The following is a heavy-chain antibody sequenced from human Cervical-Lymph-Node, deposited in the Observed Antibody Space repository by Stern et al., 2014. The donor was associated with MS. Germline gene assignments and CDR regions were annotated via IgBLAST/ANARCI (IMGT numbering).Heavy chain of an antibody. D-gene: IGHD3-3*01. CDR2: INPNSGCT. Sequence: QVQLVQSGAEVKKPGASVKVSCKASGYTFTRYYMHWVRQAPGQGLEWMGRINPNSGCTNYAQKFQGRVTMTRDTSISTAYMELSRLRSDDTAVYYCAVVLRFLDGYGMDVWGQGTTVTVSS. V-gene: IGHV1-2*06. CDR3: AVVLRFLDGYGMDV. J-gene: IGHJ6*02. CDR1: GYTFTRYY.